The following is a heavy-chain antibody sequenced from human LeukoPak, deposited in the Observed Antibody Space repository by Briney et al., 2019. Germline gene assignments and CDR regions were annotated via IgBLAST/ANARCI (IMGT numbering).Heavy chain of an antibody. CDR1: GFTFNNYG. J-gene: IGHJ4*02. D-gene: IGHD3-16*01. CDR2: ISGSGGST. Sequence: GGSLRLSCAASGFTFNNYGLSWVRQAPGKGLEWVSAISGSGGSTHYADSVKGRFTISRDNSKNTLYLHMNSLRLEDTAVYWCAKTLWGLTLLSSDYWGQGTLVTVSS. CDR3: AKTLWGLTLLSSDY. V-gene: IGHV3-23*01.